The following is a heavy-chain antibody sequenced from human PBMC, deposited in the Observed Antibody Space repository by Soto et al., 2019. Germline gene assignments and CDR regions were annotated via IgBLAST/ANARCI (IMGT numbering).Heavy chain of an antibody. V-gene: IGHV4-61*01. J-gene: IGHJ4*02. Sequence: TSETLSLTCTVSGGSVSSGSYYWSWIRQPPGKGLEWIGYIYYSGSTNYNPSLKSRVTISVDTSKNQFSLKLSSVTAADTAVYYCERGVLTGATDYCGQGTLVTVSS. CDR1: GGSVSSGSYY. D-gene: IGHD1-7*01. CDR3: ERGVLTGATDY. CDR2: IYYSGST.